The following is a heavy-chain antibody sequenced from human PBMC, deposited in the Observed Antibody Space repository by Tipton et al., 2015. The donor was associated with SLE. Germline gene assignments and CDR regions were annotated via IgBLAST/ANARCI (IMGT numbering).Heavy chain of an antibody. D-gene: IGHD6-19*01. J-gene: IGHJ6*02. Sequence: TLSLTCTVSGGSISSYYWSWIRQPPGKGLEWIGYIYYSGSTNYNPSLKSRVTISVDTSKSQFSLKLSSVTAADTAVYYCARDRIAVADNYYYYYAMDVWGQGTTVTVSS. CDR1: GGSISSYY. CDR3: ARDRIAVADNYYYYYAMDV. V-gene: IGHV4-59*01. CDR2: IYYSGST.